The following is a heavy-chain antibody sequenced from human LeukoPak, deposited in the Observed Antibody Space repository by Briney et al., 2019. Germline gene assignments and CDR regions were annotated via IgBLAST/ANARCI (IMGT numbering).Heavy chain of an antibody. CDR3: STLTSRGLSDS. D-gene: IGHD1-20*01. V-gene: IGHV3-15*07. J-gene: IGHJ4*02. Sequence: GGSLRLSCAASGFNFNNAWMNWVRQAPGKGLEWVGRIKSKADGETIDYAAPVKGRFTFSRDDSKNMLYLQMNSLKSEDTAVYYCSTLTSRGLSDSWGQGTLVTVSS. CDR1: GFNFNNAW. CDR2: IKSKADGETI.